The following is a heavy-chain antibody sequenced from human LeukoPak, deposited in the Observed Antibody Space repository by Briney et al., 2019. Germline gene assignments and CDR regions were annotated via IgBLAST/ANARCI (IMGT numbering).Heavy chain of an antibody. CDR3: ARGSSSSLIWFDP. D-gene: IGHD6-6*01. CDR1: GGSFSGYY. Sequence: SETLSLTYAVYGGSFSGYYWSWIRQPPGKGLEWIGEINHSGSTNYNPSLKSRVTISVDTSKNQFSLKLSSVTAADTAVYYCARGSSSSLIWFDPWGQGTLVTVSS. CDR2: INHSGST. J-gene: IGHJ5*02. V-gene: IGHV4-34*09.